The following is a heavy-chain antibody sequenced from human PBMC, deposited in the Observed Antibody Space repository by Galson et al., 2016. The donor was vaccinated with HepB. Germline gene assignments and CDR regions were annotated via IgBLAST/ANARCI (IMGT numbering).Heavy chain of an antibody. V-gene: IGHV4-4*07. CDR3: ARGAAGQQGEACDI. J-gene: IGHJ3*02. D-gene: IGHD3-16*01. CDR2: FYTSGS. CDR1: GASISSSF. Sequence: SETLSLTCTVSGASISSSFWSWIRQPAGKGLEWIGRFYTSGSSYCPSLRGRVTMSADTSKNQFSLELTSVTAADTAVYYCARGAAGQQGEACDIWGQGTMVTVSS.